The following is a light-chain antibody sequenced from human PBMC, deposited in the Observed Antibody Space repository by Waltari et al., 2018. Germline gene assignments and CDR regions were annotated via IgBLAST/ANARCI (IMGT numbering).Light chain of an antibody. J-gene: IGKJ2*01. V-gene: IGKV1-5*01. CDR1: QSIGTW. Sequence: DIQMTQSPSSLSASVGDKVTITCQASQSIGTWLAWYQQRPGKAPKPLIYKSSTLERGVPSRFRGSGSGTDFTLTISSLQPEDFATYCCQQYNSAPYNFGQGTKVEIK. CDR3: QQYNSAPYN. CDR2: KSS.